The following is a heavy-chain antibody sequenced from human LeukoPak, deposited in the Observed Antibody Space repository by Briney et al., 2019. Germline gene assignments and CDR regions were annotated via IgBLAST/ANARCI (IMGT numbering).Heavy chain of an antibody. Sequence: SETLSLTCTVSGGSISSGGYYWSWIRQHPGKGLEWIGYIYYSGSTNYNPSLKSRVTISVDTSKNQFSLKLSSVTAADTAVYYCVLGSYYYYFGCWGQGTLVTVSS. CDR3: VLGSYYYYFGC. V-gene: IGHV4-61*08. CDR1: GGSISSGGYY. CDR2: IYYSGST. D-gene: IGHD3-10*01. J-gene: IGHJ4*02.